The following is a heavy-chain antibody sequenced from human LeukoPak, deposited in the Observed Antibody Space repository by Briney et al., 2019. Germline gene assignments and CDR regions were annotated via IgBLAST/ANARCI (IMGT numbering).Heavy chain of an antibody. CDR3: ARSAMVTHAFDI. V-gene: IGHV4-4*07. D-gene: IGHD5-18*01. Sequence: SETLSLTCTVSGGSISSYYWSWIRQPAGKGLEWIGRIYASGSTNYNPSLKSRVTMSVDTSKNQFSLKLSSVTAADTAVYYCARSAMVTHAFDIWGQGTMVTVSS. CDR1: GGSISSYY. CDR2: IYASGST. J-gene: IGHJ3*02.